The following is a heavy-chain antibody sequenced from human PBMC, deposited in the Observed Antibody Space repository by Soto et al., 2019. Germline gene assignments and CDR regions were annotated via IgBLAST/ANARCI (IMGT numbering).Heavy chain of an antibody. CDR3: ARSSGVSATNWFDA. D-gene: IGHD3-10*01. J-gene: IGHJ5*02. CDR2: IYYSGST. CDR1: GGSISSINW. Sequence: QVHLQESGPGLVKPSGTLSLTCGVSGGSISSINWWSWVRQTPGKGLEWIGGIYYSGSTNYNPSLTSRVTMSIDKSKNQFFLNLTSVTAADTALYYCARSSGVSATNWFDAWGQGTLVTVSS. V-gene: IGHV4-4*02.